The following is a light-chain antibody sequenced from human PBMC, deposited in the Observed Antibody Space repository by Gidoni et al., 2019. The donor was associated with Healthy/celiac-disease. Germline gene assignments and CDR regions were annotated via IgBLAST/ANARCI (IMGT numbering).Light chain of an antibody. CDR1: QSVSSSY. CDR3: HHYGSSPLT. CDR2: GAS. Sequence: EIVLTQSPGTLSLSPGERATLACRASQSVSSSYLAWYQQKPVQAPRLLIYGASSRATGIPDRFSGSGSGTDFTLTISRLEAEDFAVYYCHHYGSSPLTFGQGTKVEIK. V-gene: IGKV3-20*01. J-gene: IGKJ1*01.